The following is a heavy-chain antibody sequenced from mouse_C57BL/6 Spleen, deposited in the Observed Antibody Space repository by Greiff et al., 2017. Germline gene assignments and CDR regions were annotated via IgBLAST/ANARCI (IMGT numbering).Heavy chain of an antibody. V-gene: IGHV1-63*01. Sequence: QVQLQQSGAELVRPGTSVKMSCKASGYTFTNYWIGWAKQRPGHGLEWIGDIYPGGGYTNYNEKFKGKATLTADKSSSTAYMQFSSLTSEDSAIYYCARRGGTTVVAHFDYWGAGATLSVSS. CDR3: ARRGGTTVVAHFDY. D-gene: IGHD1-1*01. CDR2: IYPGGGYT. J-gene: IGHJ2*01. CDR1: GYTFTNYW.